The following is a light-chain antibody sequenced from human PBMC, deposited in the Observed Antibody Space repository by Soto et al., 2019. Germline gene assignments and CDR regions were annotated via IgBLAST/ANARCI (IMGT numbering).Light chain of an antibody. Sequence: EIVLTQSPGTLSLSPGERATLSCRASQSVTNSYLAWYQQKPGQAPRLLIYGASTRATGIPDRFSGSGSGTDFTLTISRLDPEDVAVYYCQHYGLLPGLFTFGPGTKVDIK. V-gene: IGKV3-20*01. J-gene: IGKJ3*01. CDR1: QSVTNSY. CDR3: QHYGLLPGLFT. CDR2: GAS.